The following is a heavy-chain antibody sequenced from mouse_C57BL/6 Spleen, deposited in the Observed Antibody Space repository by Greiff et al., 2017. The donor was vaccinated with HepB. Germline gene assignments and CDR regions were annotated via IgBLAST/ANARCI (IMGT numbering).Heavy chain of an antibody. CDR3: AKRGGYYYGSSYYWYFDV. Sequence: VMLVESGPGLVAPSQSLSITCTVSGFSLTSYGVDWVRQPPGKGLEWLGVIWGGGSTNYNSALMSRLSISKDNSKSQVFLKMNSLQTDDTAMYYCAKRGGYYYGSSYYWYFDVWGTGTTVTVSS. CDR1: GFSLTSYG. J-gene: IGHJ1*03. D-gene: IGHD1-1*01. V-gene: IGHV2-9*01. CDR2: IWGGGST.